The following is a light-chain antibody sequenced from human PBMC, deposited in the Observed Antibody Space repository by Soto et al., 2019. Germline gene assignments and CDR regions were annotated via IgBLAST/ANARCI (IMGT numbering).Light chain of an antibody. CDR3: QQRSNGAT. Sequence: EIVLTQSPATLSLSPGERATLSCRASQSVSSYLAWYQQKPGQAPRLLIYDASNRATGIPARFSGSGSGTDFTLTISSLEPEDFAVYYCQQRSNGATVGPGTKVDIK. CDR1: QSVSSY. CDR2: DAS. V-gene: IGKV3-11*01. J-gene: IGKJ3*01.